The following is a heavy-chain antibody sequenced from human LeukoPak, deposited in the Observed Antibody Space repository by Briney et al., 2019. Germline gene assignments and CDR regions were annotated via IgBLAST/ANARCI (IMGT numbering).Heavy chain of an antibody. D-gene: IGHD6-19*01. V-gene: IGHV1-2*02. J-gene: IGHJ4*02. Sequence: GASVKVSCKASGYTFTDYYMHWVRQAPGQGLEWMGWINPNSGGTNYAQKFQGRVTMTRDTSISTAYMELSRLRSDDTAVYYCARSTTTVAGTNFDYWGQGTLVTVSS. CDR3: ARSTTTVAGTNFDY. CDR1: GYTFTDYY. CDR2: INPNSGGT.